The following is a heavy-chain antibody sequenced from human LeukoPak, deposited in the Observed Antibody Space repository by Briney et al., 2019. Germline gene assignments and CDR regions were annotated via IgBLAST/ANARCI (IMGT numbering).Heavy chain of an antibody. CDR2: IIPIFGTT. CDR3: AGDNDSRDPPHFDY. D-gene: IGHD3-16*01. Sequence: ASVKVSCKASGGTFNSYAISWVRQAPGQGLEWMGGIIPIFGTTNYARKFQGRVTLTADKSTRTAYMELSSLRSEDTAVYYCAGDNDSRDPPHFDYWGQGTLVTVSS. J-gene: IGHJ4*02. CDR1: GGTFNSYA. V-gene: IGHV1-69*06.